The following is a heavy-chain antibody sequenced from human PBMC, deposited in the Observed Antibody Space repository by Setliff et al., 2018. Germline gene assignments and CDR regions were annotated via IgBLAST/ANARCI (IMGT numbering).Heavy chain of an antibody. CDR1: GYSISSGYY. CDR3: ARYNAREYYFDY. J-gene: IGHJ4*02. CDR2: IYHSGST. V-gene: IGHV4-38-2*02. Sequence: SETLSLTCTVSGYSISSGYYWGWIRQPPGKGLEWIGSIYHSGSTYYNPPLESRVTISVDTSKNQFSLKLSSVTAADTAVYYCARYNAREYYFDYWGQGTLVTVSS. D-gene: IGHD1-20*01.